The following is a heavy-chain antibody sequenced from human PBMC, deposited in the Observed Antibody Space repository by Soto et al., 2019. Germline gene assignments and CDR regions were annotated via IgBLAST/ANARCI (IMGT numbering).Heavy chain of an antibody. V-gene: IGHV1-69*01. D-gene: IGHD4-4*01. CDR1: GGTFSSYA. Sequence: QVQLVQSGAEVKKPGSSVKVSCKASGGTFSSYAISWVRQAPGQGLEWMGGIIPIFGTANYAQKFQGRVTITADESTSTAYMELSSLRSEDTAVYYCARGGSGNYGAGYYYGMDVWGQGTTVTVSS. J-gene: IGHJ6*02. CDR2: IIPIFGTA. CDR3: ARGGSGNYGAGYYYGMDV.